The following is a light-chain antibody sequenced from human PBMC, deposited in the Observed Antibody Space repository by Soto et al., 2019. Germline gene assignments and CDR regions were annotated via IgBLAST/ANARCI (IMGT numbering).Light chain of an antibody. V-gene: IGKV3-15*01. CDR1: QNVNSN. Sequence: EIVMTQSPATLSVSPGEKATLSCRASQNVNSNLAWYQQKPGQAPRLLIYGASTRATGVPARFSGSGSGTEFTFTISSLQSEDFAVYYCQQYDDWPPITFGQGTRLEIK. CDR2: GAS. CDR3: QQYDDWPPIT. J-gene: IGKJ5*01.